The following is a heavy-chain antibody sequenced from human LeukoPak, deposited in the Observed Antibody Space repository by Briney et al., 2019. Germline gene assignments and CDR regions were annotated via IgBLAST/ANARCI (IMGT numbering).Heavy chain of an antibody. CDR2: INPNSGGT. CDR3: ARDSQPGYCSGGSCYWDYYYGMDV. D-gene: IGHD2-15*01. Sequence: GASVKVSCKASGYTFTGYYMHWVRQAPGQGLEWMGRINPNSGGTNYAQKFQGRVTMTRDTSISTAYMELSRLRSDDTAVYYCARDSQPGYCSGGSCYWDYYYGMDVWGQGTTVTVSS. V-gene: IGHV1-2*06. CDR1: GYTFTGYY. J-gene: IGHJ6*02.